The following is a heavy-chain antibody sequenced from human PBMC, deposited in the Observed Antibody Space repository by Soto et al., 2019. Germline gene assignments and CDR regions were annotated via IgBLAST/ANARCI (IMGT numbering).Heavy chain of an antibody. V-gene: IGHV3-48*03. CDR3: ARDLSAGTKYFGQ. CDR2: ISSSGYTV. J-gene: IGHJ4*02. D-gene: IGHD6-13*01. CDR1: RFTFSSYE. Sequence: PGGSLRLSCAASRFTFSSYEMNWVRQAPGKGLEWVSYISSSGYTVYYADSVRGRFTISRDNTRNSLYLQMNSLRVEDTAVYYCARDLSAGTKYFGQWGQGILVTVSS.